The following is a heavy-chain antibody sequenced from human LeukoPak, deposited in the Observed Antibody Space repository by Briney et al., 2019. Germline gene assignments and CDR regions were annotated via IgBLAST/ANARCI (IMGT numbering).Heavy chain of an antibody. J-gene: IGHJ5*02. D-gene: IGHD3-10*01. V-gene: IGHV4-59*01. CDR3: ARDLGVWFGEPMAELHWFDP. Sequence: SETLSLTCTVSGGSISSYYWSWIRQPPGKGLEWIGYIYYSGSTNYNPSLKSRVTISVDTSKNQFSLKLSSVTAADTAVYYCARDLGVWFGEPMAELHWFDPWGQGTLVTVSS. CDR1: GGSISSYY. CDR2: IYYSGST.